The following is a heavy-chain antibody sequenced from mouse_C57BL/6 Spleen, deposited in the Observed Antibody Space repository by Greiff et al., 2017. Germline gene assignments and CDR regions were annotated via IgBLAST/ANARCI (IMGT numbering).Heavy chain of an antibody. CDR2: IYPRSGNT. CDR3: ARSYDYEDAMDY. V-gene: IGHV1-81*01. J-gene: IGHJ4*01. D-gene: IGHD2-4*01. CDR1: GYTFTSYG. Sequence: VMLVESGAELARPGASVKLSCKASGYTFTSYGISWVKQRTGQGLEWIGEIYPRSGNTYYNEKFKGKATLTADKSSSTAYMELRSLTSEDSAVYFCARSYDYEDAMDYWGQGTSVTVSS.